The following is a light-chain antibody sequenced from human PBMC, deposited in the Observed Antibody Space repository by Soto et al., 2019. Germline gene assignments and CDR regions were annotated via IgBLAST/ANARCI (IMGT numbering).Light chain of an antibody. CDR2: WAS. CDR1: KRIFYSPNNKNY. J-gene: IGKJ1*01. V-gene: IGKV4-1*01. Sequence: MIQPPASLAVVLGEEATTHCNTSKRIFYSPNNKNYLAWYQQKPGQPPKLLIYWASTRESGVPDRFSGSGSGTDLTLTISRLQAEDVAVYYCQQYYSTPWTCGQGTKVDIK. CDR3: QQYYSTPWT.